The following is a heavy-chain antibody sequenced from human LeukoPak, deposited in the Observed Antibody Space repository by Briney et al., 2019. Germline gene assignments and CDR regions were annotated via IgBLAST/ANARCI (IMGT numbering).Heavy chain of an antibody. Sequence: GGSLRLSCAASGFTFSSYAMSWVRQAPGKGLEWVSTISGSGGSTYYADSVKGRFTISRDNSKNTLYLQMNSLRAEDTAVYYCARDTAHYYDSSGYYDAFDIWGQGTMVTVSS. V-gene: IGHV3-23*01. D-gene: IGHD3-22*01. J-gene: IGHJ3*02. CDR3: ARDTAHYYDSSGYYDAFDI. CDR1: GFTFSSYA. CDR2: ISGSGGST.